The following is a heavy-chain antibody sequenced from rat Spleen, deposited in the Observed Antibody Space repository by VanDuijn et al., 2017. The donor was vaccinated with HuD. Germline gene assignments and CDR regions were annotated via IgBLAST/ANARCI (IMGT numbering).Heavy chain of an antibody. D-gene: IGHD5-1*01. CDR1: GISFTDYS. CDR2: MWRNGRT. J-gene: IGHJ4*01. V-gene: IGHV2S63*01. Sequence: EVQVKESGPGLVQPSQTLSLTCTVSGISFTDYSVHWVRQPPGKGLEWMGVMWRNGRTEYNSGLKSRLSISRDTSKSQVFLKMNSLQTEDTAIYYCTRAPGKGYVMDAWGQGTAVTVSS. CDR3: TRAPGKGYVMDA.